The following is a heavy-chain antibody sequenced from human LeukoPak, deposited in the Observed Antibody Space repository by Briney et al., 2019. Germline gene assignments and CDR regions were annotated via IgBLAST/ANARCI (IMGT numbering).Heavy chain of an antibody. CDR2: ITSNGGRT. Sequence: GGSLRLSCAASGFIFSDYDVHWVRQAPGKGLEFVSAITSNGGRTFYANSVKGRFTISRDNSKNALYLQMDSLRADDMAVYCCVRGAASGGYDYWGQGALVTVSS. CDR3: VRGAASGGYDY. D-gene: IGHD3-10*01. V-gene: IGHV3-64*01. CDR1: GFIFSDYD. J-gene: IGHJ4*02.